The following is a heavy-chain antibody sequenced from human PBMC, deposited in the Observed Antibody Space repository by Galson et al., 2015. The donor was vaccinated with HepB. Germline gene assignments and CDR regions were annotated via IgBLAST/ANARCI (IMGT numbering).Heavy chain of an antibody. V-gene: IGHV1-2*04. J-gene: IGHJ6*02. CDR2: INPNSGGT. CDR3: AEPLSVDYYYGLDV. Sequence: SCKASGYTFTGYYMHWVRQAPGQGLEWMGWINPNSGGTNYAQKFQGWVTMTRDTSISTAYMELSRLRSDDTAVYYCAEPLSVDYYYGLDVWGQGTTVTVSS. CDR1: GYTFTGYY.